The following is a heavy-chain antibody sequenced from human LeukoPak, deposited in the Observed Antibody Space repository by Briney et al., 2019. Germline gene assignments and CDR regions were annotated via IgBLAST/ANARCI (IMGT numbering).Heavy chain of an antibody. D-gene: IGHD3/OR15-3a*01. V-gene: IGHV3-30*02. J-gene: IGHJ4*02. CDR3: AKSYQDWNYVDY. Sequence: GGSLRLSCAASGFTFSSYGMQWVRQAPGKGLEWVAFIRYDGSNKYYADSVKGRFTISRDNSKNTLYLQMNSLRAQDTAVCYCAKSYQDWNYVDYWGQGTLVTVSS. CDR2: IRYDGSNK. CDR1: GFTFSSYG.